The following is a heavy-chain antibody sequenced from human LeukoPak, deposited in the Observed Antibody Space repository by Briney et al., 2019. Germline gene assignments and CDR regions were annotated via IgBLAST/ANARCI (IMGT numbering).Heavy chain of an antibody. CDR1: GYIFTACY. Sequence: ASVKVSCKASGYIFTACYIHWVRQAPGQGLEWVGRIHPSSGGTEYAQNFQGRVTVTRDTSITTAYMELNRLISDDTAVYYCARNYGDLDYWGQGTLVTVSS. V-gene: IGHV1-2*06. J-gene: IGHJ4*02. CDR2: IHPSSGGT. D-gene: IGHD4-17*01. CDR3: ARNYGDLDY.